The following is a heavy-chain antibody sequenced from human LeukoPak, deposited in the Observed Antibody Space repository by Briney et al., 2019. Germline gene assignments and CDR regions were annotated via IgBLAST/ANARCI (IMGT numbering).Heavy chain of an antibody. D-gene: IGHD5-12*01. CDR1: GGSFSGHY. CDR2: INHSGST. CDR3: ASPRGGYSGYAPFDY. V-gene: IGHV4-34*01. J-gene: IGHJ4*02. Sequence: SETLSLTCAVYGGSFSGHYWSWIRQPPGKGLEWIGEINHSGSTNYNPSLKSRVTISVDTSKSQFSLKLSSVTAADTAVYYCASPRGGYSGYAPFDYWGQGTLVTVSS.